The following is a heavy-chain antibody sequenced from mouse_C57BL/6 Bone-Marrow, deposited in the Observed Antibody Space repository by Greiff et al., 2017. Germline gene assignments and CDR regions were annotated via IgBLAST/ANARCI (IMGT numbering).Heavy chain of an antibody. D-gene: IGHD1-1*01. CDR3: ALESSYAVDY. CDR2: INPNNGGT. Sequence: EVQLQQSGPELVKPGASVKIPCKASGYTFTDYNMAWVKQSHGKSLEWIGDINPNNGGTNYNEKFKGKATLTVDKSSSTAYMELRSLTSEDTAVYYCALESSYAVDYADQGNSAIVSA. V-gene: IGHV1-18*01. J-gene: IGHJ4*01. CDR1: GYTFTDYN.